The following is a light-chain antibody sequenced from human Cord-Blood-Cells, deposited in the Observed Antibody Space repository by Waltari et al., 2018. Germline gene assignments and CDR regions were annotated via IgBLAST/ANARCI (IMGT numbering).Light chain of an antibody. J-gene: IGLJ1*01. V-gene: IGLV2-23*01. CDR2: EGS. CDR1: SSDVGSYNL. CDR3: CSYAGSNYV. Sequence: QSALTQPASVSGSPGQSTTISCPGTSSDVGSYNLVSWYQQHPGKAPKLMIYEGSKRPSGVSNRFSGSKSGNTASLTISGLQAEDEADYYCCSYAGSNYVFGTGTKVTVL.